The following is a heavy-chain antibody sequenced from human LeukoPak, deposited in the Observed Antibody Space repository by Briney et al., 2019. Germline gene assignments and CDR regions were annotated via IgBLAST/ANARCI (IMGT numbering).Heavy chain of an antibody. CDR2: IYPGDSDT. Sequence: GESLKISCKGSGYTFTTYWIAWVRQMPGKGLEWMGIIYPGDSDTRYSPSFQGQVTISADKSIRTAYLQWSSLKASDTAMYYCARRSADIVATGDLYYMDVWGKGTTVTVSS. D-gene: IGHD5-12*01. CDR3: ARRSADIVATGDLYYMDV. CDR1: GYTFTTYW. V-gene: IGHV5-51*01. J-gene: IGHJ6*03.